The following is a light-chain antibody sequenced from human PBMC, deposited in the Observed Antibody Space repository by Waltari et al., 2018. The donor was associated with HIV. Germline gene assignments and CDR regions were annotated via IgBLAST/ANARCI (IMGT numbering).Light chain of an antibody. CDR3: QQYSAFPFT. CDR1: QTISRS. J-gene: IGKJ2*01. Sequence: DIEMTQSPSTLPLSRGDRVTITCRASQTISRSLAWYQQRPGTAPKRLIYKASRLEDGVPSRFSGSGSGTEVTLTISSLQPYDIAVYFCQQYSAFPFTFCQGTKLEI. CDR2: KAS. V-gene: IGKV1-5*03.